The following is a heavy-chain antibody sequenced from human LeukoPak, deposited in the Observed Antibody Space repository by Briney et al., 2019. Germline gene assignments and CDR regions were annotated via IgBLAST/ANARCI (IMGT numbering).Heavy chain of an antibody. CDR1: GFTFSSYG. Sequence: PGGSLRLSCAASGFTFSSYGMHWVRQAPGKGLEWVAFIRYDGSNKYYADSVKGRFTISRDNSKNTLYLQMNSLRVEDTAVYYCAKTLAIFGAPYYFDYWGQGTLVTVSS. D-gene: IGHD3-3*01. J-gene: IGHJ4*02. CDR2: IRYDGSNK. V-gene: IGHV3-30*02. CDR3: AKTLAIFGAPYYFDY.